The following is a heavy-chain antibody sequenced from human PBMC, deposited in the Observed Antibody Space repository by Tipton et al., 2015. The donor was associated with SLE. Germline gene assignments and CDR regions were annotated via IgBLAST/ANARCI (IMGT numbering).Heavy chain of an antibody. CDR3: ARTFLSYYGWGSHSRLDL. Sequence: TLSLTCNVSGDSLSNYYLTWIRQSPGKGLEWIGNIDQSGTPNYNSSLKSRLSISADTSKNQLSLTLTSVTAADTAVYYCARTFLSYYGWGSHSRLDLWGQGTLVTVSS. V-gene: IGHV4-59*08. J-gene: IGHJ5*02. D-gene: IGHD3-10*01. CDR1: GDSLSNYY. CDR2: IDQSGTP.